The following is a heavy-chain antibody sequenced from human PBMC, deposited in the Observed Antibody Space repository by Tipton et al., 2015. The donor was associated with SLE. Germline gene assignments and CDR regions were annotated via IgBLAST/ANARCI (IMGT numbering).Heavy chain of an antibody. D-gene: IGHD2-8*01. CDR3: ARDQPGSCTNGVCYSYYYMDD. Sequence: TLSLTCTVSGGSISSYYWSWIRQPPGKGLEWIGYIYYSGSTNYNPSLKSRVTISVDTSKNQFTLKLNSVTAADTAVYYCARDQPGSCTNGVCYSYYYMDDWGKGTTFTLSS. V-gene: IGHV4-59*01. CDR1: GGSISSYY. CDR2: IYYSGST. J-gene: IGHJ6*03.